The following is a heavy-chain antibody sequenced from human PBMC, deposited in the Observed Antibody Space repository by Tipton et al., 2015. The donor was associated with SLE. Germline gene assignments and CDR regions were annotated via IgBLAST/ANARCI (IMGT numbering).Heavy chain of an antibody. Sequence: TLSLTCSVSGGSINSGTYSWSWIRQPPGKGLQSIGYIYHSGSTFYNPSLKSRVTISVDTSKSQFSLKLTSVTAADTAVYLCARGCSSATCYPSGGFDYWGQGTLVTVSS. CDR1: GGSINSGTYS. V-gene: IGHV4-30-2*01. D-gene: IGHD2-2*01. CDR2: IYHSGST. CDR3: ARGCSSATCYPSGGFDY. J-gene: IGHJ4*02.